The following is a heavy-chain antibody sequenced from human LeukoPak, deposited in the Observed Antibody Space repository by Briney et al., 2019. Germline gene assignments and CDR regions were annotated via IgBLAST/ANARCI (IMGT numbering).Heavy chain of an antibody. D-gene: IGHD1-26*01. V-gene: IGHV3-21*01. CDR1: GFTFSDYS. CDR3: VRDRSGSYPYYFDF. J-gene: IGHJ4*02. CDR2: ISSRTTYI. Sequence: GGSLRLSCAASGFTFSDYSMNWVRQAPGKGLEWVSSISSRTTYISYADSLKGRFTISRDNAKNSLYLQMNSLRAEDTAVYYCVRDRSGSYPYYFDFWGQGTLVTVSS.